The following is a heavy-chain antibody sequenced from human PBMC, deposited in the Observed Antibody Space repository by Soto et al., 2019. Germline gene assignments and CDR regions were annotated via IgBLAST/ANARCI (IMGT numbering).Heavy chain of an antibody. CDR1: GGSFSGYY. J-gene: IGHJ5*02. CDR2: INHSGST. CDR3: APTVGDSGGAPS. Sequence: QVQLQQWGAGLLKPSETLSLTCAVYGGSFSGYYWSWIRQPPGKGLEWIGEINHSGSTNYNPSLKSRVTISVDTSKNQFSLKLSSVTAADTAVYYCAPTVGDSGGAPSWGQGTLVTVSS. V-gene: IGHV4-34*01. D-gene: IGHD2-21*01.